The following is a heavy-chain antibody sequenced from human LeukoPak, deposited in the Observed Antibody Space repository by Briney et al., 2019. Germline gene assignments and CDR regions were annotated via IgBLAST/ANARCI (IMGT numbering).Heavy chain of an antibody. Sequence: GGSLRLSCAASGFTFSSYAMHWVRQAPGKGLEWVAVISYDGSNKYYADSVKGRFTISRDNSKSTLYLQMNSLRAEDTAVYYCARTRSGYSYGLTDAFDIWGQGTMVTVSS. CDR1: GFTFSSYA. D-gene: IGHD5-18*01. V-gene: IGHV3-30-3*01. J-gene: IGHJ3*02. CDR3: ARTRSGYSYGLTDAFDI. CDR2: ISYDGSNK.